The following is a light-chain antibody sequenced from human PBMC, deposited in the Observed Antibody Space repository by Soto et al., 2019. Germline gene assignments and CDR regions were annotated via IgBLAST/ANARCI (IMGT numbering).Light chain of an antibody. CDR1: SSDVGKYNF. J-gene: IGLJ3*02. V-gene: IGLV2-23*02. CDR3: CAYAGSYTLV. Sequence: QSALTQPPSVSGSPGQSITISCTGTSSDVGKYNFVSWYQQHPGKAPKFMIYDVSKRPSGVSNRFSGSKSGNTASLTISGLQAEDEADYYCCAYAGSYTLVFGGGTKLTVL. CDR2: DVS.